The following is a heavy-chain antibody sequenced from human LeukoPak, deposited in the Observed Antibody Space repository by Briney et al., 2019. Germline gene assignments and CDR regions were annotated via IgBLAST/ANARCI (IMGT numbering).Heavy chain of an antibody. Sequence: SETLSLTCAVYGGSFSGYNWNWIRQPPGKGLEWIGEINQSGSTNYNPSLKSRVTISFDTSKNQFSLKLSSVTAADTAVYYCARRRAFFDWGQGTLVTVSS. V-gene: IGHV4-34*01. CDR3: ARRRAFFD. D-gene: IGHD3-3*02. J-gene: IGHJ4*02. CDR1: GGSFSGYN. CDR2: INQSGST.